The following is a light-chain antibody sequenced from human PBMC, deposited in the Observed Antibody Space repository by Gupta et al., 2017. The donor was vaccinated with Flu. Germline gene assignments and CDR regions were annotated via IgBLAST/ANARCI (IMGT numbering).Light chain of an antibody. CDR2: DSS. Sequence: EIVLTQSPATLSLSPGERATLSCRASQSVSSYLAWYQQKPGQAPRLLIYDSSNRATGIPARFSGSGSGTDFTLTISSREPEDFAFYYCQQRSNCPQPTWTFGQGTKVEIK. CDR1: QSVSSY. CDR3: QQRSNCPQPTWT. J-gene: IGKJ1*01. V-gene: IGKV3-11*01.